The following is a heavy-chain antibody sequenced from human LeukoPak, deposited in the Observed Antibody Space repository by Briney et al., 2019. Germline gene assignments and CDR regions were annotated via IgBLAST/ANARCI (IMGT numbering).Heavy chain of an antibody. D-gene: IGHD3-9*01. CDR2: MNPNSGNT. V-gene: IGHV1-8*01. CDR1: GYTFTSYD. J-gene: IGHJ2*01. CDR3: LLRYFDWSVDLWYFDL. Sequence: ASVKVSCKASGYTFTSYDINWVRQATGQGLEWMGWMNPNSGNTGYAQKLQGRVAMTRNTSISTAYMELSSLRSEDTAVYYCLLRYFDWSVDLWYFDLWGRGTLVTVSS.